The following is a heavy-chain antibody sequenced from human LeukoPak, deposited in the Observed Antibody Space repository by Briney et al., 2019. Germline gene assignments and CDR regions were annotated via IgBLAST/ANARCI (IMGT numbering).Heavy chain of an antibody. CDR1: GGSISSSNW. CDR3: ARGARRSGYDSGFDY. CDR2: IYHSGST. D-gene: IGHD5-12*01. J-gene: IGHJ4*02. Sequence: PSETLSLTCAVSGGSISSSNWWSWVRQPPGKGLEWIGEIYHSGSTNYNPSLKSRVTISVDKSKNQFSLKLSSVTAADTAVYYCARGARRSGYDSGFDYWGQGTLVTVSS. V-gene: IGHV4-4*02.